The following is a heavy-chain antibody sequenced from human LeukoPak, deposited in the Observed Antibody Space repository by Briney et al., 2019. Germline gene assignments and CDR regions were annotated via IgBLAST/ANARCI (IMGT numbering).Heavy chain of an antibody. V-gene: IGHV4-4*07. Sequence: SETLSLTCTVSGGSISSYYWSWIRQPAGKGLEWIGRIYTSGSTNYNPSLKSRVTMSVDTSKNQFSLKLSSVTAADTAVYYCARVAGEYSSSDYYYYYYMDVWGKGTTVTVSS. CDR1: GGSISSYY. CDR2: IYTSGST. J-gene: IGHJ6*03. CDR3: ARVAGEYSSSDYYYYYYMDV. D-gene: IGHD6-6*01.